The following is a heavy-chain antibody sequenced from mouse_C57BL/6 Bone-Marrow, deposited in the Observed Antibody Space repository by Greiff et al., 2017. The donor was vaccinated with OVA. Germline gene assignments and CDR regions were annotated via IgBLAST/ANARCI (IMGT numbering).Heavy chain of an antibody. Sequence: QVQLQQPGAELVRPGSSVKLSCKASGYTFTSYWMHWVKQRPIQGLEWIGNIDPSDSETHYNQKFKDKATLTVDKSSSTAYMQLSSLTSEDSAVYYCARHYGSSSYYFDYWGQGTTLTVSS. J-gene: IGHJ2*01. CDR2: IDPSDSET. V-gene: IGHV1-52*01. CDR1: GYTFTSYW. D-gene: IGHD1-1*01. CDR3: ARHYGSSSYYFDY.